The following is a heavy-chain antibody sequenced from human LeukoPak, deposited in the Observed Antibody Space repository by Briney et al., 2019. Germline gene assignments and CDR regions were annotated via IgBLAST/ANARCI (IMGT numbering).Heavy chain of an antibody. J-gene: IGHJ4*02. CDR2: ISGSGGST. CDR3: AKGKYNWNTESFDY. V-gene: IGHV3-23*01. Sequence: GGSLRLSCAASGFTFSTYAMGWVRQAPGKGLEWVSTISGSGGSTYYADSVKGRFTISRDNPKNTLYLQMNSLRADDTAVYYCAKGKYNWNTESFDYWGQGTLVTVSS. D-gene: IGHD1/OR15-1a*01. CDR1: GFTFSTYA.